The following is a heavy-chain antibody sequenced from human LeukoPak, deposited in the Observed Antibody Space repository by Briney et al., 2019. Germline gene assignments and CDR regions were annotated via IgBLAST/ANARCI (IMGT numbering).Heavy chain of an antibody. Sequence: GGSLRLSCAASGFTFSSYAMHWVRQAPGKGLEWVAVISYDGSNKYYADSVKGRFTISRDNSKNTLYLQMNSLRAEDTAVYYCARGVGPMATIRPYFDYWGQGTLVTVSS. CDR2: ISYDGSNK. J-gene: IGHJ4*02. CDR3: ARGVGPMATIRPYFDY. CDR1: GFTFSSYA. D-gene: IGHD5-24*01. V-gene: IGHV3-30-3*01.